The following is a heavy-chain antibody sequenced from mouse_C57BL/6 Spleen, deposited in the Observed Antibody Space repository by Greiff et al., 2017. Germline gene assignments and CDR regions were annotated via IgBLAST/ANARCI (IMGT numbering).Heavy chain of an antibody. CDR1: GYAFSSYW. Sequence: VQLQQSGAELVKPGASVKISCKASGYAFSSYWMNWVKQRPGKGLEWIGQIYPGDGDTNYNGKFKGKATLTADKSSSTAYMQLSSLTSEDSAVYFCARLGYSNYWFAYWGQGTLVTVSA. D-gene: IGHD2-5*01. CDR2: IYPGDGDT. CDR3: ARLGYSNYWFAY. V-gene: IGHV1-80*01. J-gene: IGHJ3*01.